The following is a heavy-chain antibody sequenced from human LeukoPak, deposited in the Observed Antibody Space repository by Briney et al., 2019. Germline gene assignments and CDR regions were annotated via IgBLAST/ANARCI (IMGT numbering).Heavy chain of an antibody. CDR1: GYTFTSYG. D-gene: IGHD3-9*01. J-gene: IGHJ3*02. V-gene: IGHV1-18*01. CDR2: ISAYNGNT. CDR3: ARDPDYDTLSDAFDI. Sequence: ASVKVSCKASGYTFTSYGISWMRQAPGQGLEWMGWISAYNGNTNYAQKLQGRVTMTTDTSTSTACMELRSLRSDDTAVYYCARDPDYDTLSDAFDIWGQGTMVTVSS.